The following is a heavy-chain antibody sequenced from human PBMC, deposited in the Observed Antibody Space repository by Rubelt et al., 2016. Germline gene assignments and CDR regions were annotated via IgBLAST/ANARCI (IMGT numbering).Heavy chain of an antibody. V-gene: IGHV4-59*08. J-gene: IGHJ3*02. Sequence: QVQLQESGPGLVKPSETLSLTCTVPGGSISSYYWSWIRQPPGKGLEWIGYIYYSGSTNYNPALTSRVTISVDTATNQFSLKLSSVTAADTAVYYCAGSVVPAAPGAVDIWGQGTMVTVSS. CDR2: IYYSGST. CDR3: AGSVVPAAPGAVDI. D-gene: IGHD2-2*01. CDR1: GGSISSYY.